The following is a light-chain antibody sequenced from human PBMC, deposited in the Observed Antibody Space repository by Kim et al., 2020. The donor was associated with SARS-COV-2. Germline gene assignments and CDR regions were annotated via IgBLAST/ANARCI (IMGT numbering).Light chain of an antibody. CDR1: QGIGTS. CDR2: GTS. CDR3: QQFKSFPPT. J-gene: IGKJ1*01. V-gene: IGKV1-13*02. Sequence: AIQLAQSPSSLSASVGDRVTITCRASQGIGTSLAWYQQRPGKAPQLLIDGTSTLESGVPSGFTGSGSGTDFILTISSLQPEDFATYYCQQFKSFPPTFGQGTKVDIK.